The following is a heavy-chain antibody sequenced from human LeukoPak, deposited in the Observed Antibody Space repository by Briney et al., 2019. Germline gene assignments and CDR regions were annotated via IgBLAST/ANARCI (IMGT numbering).Heavy chain of an antibody. CDR1: GFTFSNAW. CDR3: AKDSYVSGRPLHTFDA. V-gene: IGHV3-23*01. D-gene: IGHD3-10*01. CDR2: ISGDGAST. Sequence: GGSLRLSCAASGFTFSNAWMSWVRQAPGKGLEWVSGISGDGASTHYAESVKGQFTISRDNSQNTLFLQMNSLRVEDTAIYYCAKDSYVSGRPLHTFDAWGQGTMVTVSS. J-gene: IGHJ3*01.